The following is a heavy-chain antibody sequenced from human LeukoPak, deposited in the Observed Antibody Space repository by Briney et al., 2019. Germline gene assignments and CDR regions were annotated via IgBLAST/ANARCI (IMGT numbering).Heavy chain of an antibody. J-gene: IGHJ3*02. Sequence: SQTLSLTCTVSGGSISSGGYYWSWIRQHPGKGLEWIGYIYYSGSTYYNPSLKSRVTISVDTSKNQFSLKLSSVTAADTAVYYCARDHNDILTGSTAFDIWGQGTMATVSS. CDR2: IYYSGST. D-gene: IGHD3-9*01. CDR1: GGSISSGGYY. V-gene: IGHV4-31*03. CDR3: ARDHNDILTGSTAFDI.